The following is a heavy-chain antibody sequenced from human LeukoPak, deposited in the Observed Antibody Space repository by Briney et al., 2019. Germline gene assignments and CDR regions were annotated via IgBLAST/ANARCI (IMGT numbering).Heavy chain of an antibody. CDR3: ARGGTNFDY. V-gene: IGHV3-66*02. J-gene: IGHJ4*02. D-gene: IGHD1-1*01. Sequence: GGSLRLSCAASGFTVSSDYMSWVRLAPEKGLQWVSVIYSGGSTYYADSVKGRFTISRDNSKNSLYLQMNSLRAEDTAVYYCARGGTNFDYWGQGTLVTVSS. CDR1: GFTVSSDY. CDR2: IYSGGST.